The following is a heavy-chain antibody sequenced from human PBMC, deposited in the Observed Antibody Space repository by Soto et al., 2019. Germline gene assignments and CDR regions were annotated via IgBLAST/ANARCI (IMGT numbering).Heavy chain of an antibody. CDR2: IYYSGST. V-gene: IGHV4-59*01. D-gene: IGHD1-1*01. Sequence: QVQLQESGPGLVKPSETLSLTCTVSGGSISSYYWSWIRQPPGKGLEWIGYIYYSGSTNYNPSLKRRVTISVDTSKNQFSLKLSSVTAADTAVYYCARDAQVRNAYYFDYWGQGTLVTVSS. CDR1: GGSISSYY. J-gene: IGHJ4*02. CDR3: ARDAQVRNAYYFDY.